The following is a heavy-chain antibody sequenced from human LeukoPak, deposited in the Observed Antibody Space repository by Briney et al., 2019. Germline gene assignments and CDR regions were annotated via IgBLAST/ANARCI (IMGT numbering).Heavy chain of an antibody. D-gene: IGHD3-10*01. J-gene: IGHJ4*02. CDR1: GGTFSNYA. Sequence: SVKVSCKASGGTFSNYAISWVRQAPGQGLEWMGRIITVVGIAKYAQKFQGRVTITADKSTSTAYMELSSLRSEDTAVYYCARDLRMVRGDPEGDYWGQGTLVTVSS. CDR2: IITVVGIA. CDR3: ARDLRMVRGDPEGDY. V-gene: IGHV1-69*04.